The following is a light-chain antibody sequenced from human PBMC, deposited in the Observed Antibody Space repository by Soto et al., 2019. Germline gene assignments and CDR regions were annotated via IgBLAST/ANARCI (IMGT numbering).Light chain of an antibody. CDR3: CSYTKISSLYVV. V-gene: IGLV2-14*01. CDR2: DVS. CDR1: SSDVGGYKY. J-gene: IGLJ2*01. Sequence: QSALTQPASVSGSPGQSITISCTGTSSDVGGYKYVSWYQQNPGKAPKLMIYDVSNRPSGVSNRFSGSKSGNTASLTLSGLGAEDEDEDYCCSYTKISSLYVVFAGGTKVTVL.